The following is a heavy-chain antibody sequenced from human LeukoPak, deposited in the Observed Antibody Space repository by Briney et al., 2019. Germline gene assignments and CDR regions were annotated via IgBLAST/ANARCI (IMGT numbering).Heavy chain of an antibody. J-gene: IGHJ6*04. CDR2: ISSSGSSI. CDR3: ERDGILVVPAAIWYYYYYGIVV. CDR1: GFTFSSYE. D-gene: IGHD2-2*02. Sequence: GGSLRLPCAASGFTFSSYEMHWVRQAPGKGLEWVSYISSSGSSIYYADSVKGRFTISRDKVKNSLYLQMNSLRGQNTAVYSCERDGILVVPAAIWYYYYYGIVVWGEGTTVIVSS. V-gene: IGHV3-48*03.